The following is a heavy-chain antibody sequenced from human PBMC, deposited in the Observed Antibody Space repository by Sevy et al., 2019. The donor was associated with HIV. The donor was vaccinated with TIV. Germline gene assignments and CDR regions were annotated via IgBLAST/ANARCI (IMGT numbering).Heavy chain of an antibody. CDR3: AREATHQVYGSGGVVAYFDL. J-gene: IGHJ2*01. Sequence: ASVKVSCKTSGYTFTDYYMHWVRQPPGQELEWMGRINPKSGGTNYAQKFQSRVTMTRDTSISTAYMELSRLKSDDTAVDYCAREATHQVYGSGGVVAYFDLWGRGTLVTVSS. CDR2: INPKSGGT. D-gene: IGHD3-10*01. CDR1: GYTFTDYY. V-gene: IGHV1-2*06.